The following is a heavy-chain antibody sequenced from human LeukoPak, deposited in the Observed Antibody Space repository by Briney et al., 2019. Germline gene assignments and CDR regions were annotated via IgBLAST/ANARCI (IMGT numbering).Heavy chain of an antibody. CDR1: GFTLSNHA. D-gene: IGHD1-26*01. J-gene: IGHJ4*02. Sequence: GGSLRLSCAASGFTLSNHAMHWVRRATGKGLEWVSAIGTAGDTFYPGSVKGRLTISRENAKNSLYLQMDSLRAEDTAVYYCARQMTPHGNFDYWGQGTLVTVSS. CDR3: ARQMTPHGNFDY. V-gene: IGHV3-13*01. CDR2: IGTAGDT.